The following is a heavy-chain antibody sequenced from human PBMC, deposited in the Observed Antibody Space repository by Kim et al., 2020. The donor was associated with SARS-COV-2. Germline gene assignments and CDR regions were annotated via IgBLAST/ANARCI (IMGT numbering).Heavy chain of an antibody. D-gene: IGHD5-12*01. CDR3: VSGYDSFSFDY. CDR1: GYTFSGYY. V-gene: IGHV1-2*06. Sequence: ASVKVSCKASGYTFSGYYIHWVRQAPGQGLEWMGRIDPNSGDTDYAQRFQGRVTMTVDTSISTAYMELRSLRSDDTAVYFCVSGYDSFSFDYWCQGTLVT. J-gene: IGHJ4*02. CDR2: IDPNSGDT.